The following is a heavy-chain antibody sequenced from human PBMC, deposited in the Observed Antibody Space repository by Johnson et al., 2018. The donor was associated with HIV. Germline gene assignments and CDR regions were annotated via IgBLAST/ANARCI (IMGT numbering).Heavy chain of an antibody. Sequence: VQVVESGGGLVQPGRSLRLSCAASGFTFDDYAMHWVRQAPGKGLEWVSGLSWDGGSIGYADAGKGRVTISRDNAKNSLFLQMNSLRVEDTAVYYCARSGGYPNAFDMWGQGTMVSVSS. CDR3: ARSGGYPNAFDM. CDR2: LSWDGGSI. V-gene: IGHV3-9*01. CDR1: GFTFDDYA. J-gene: IGHJ3*02. D-gene: IGHD6-13*01.